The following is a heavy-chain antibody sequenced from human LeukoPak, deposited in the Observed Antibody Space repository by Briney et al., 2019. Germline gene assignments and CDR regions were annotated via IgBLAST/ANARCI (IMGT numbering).Heavy chain of an antibody. V-gene: IGHV4-59*01. Sequence: SETLSLTCTVSGGSISSYYWSWIRQPPGKGLEWIGYIYYSGSTNYNPSLKSRVTISVDTSKNQFSLKLSSVTAADKAAYYCARGAEEYYDSSGYYYRGYFDYWGQGTLVTVSS. CDR3: ARGAEEYYDSSGYYYRGYFDY. D-gene: IGHD3-22*01. CDR2: IYYSGST. CDR1: GGSISSYY. J-gene: IGHJ4*02.